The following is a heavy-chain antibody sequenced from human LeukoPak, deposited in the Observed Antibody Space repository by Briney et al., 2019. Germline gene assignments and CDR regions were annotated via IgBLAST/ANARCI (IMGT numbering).Heavy chain of an antibody. CDR1: GFTVNANY. J-gene: IGHJ4*02. CDR3: ASFRRDGYNPPGV. D-gene: IGHD5-24*01. V-gene: IGHV3-7*05. CDR2: IKYDGSDK. Sequence: PGGSVRLSCAASGFTVNANYMSWVRQAPGKGLEWVANIKYDGSDKYYVDSVKGRFSISRDNAKNSLYLQMNSLRAEDTAVYYCASFRRDGYNPPGVWGLGTLVTVSS.